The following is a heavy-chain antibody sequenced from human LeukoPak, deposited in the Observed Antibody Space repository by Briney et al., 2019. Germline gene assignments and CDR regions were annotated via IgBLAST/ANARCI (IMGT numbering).Heavy chain of an antibody. CDR2: IYYSGST. CDR1: GGSISSYY. V-gene: IGHV4-59*08. J-gene: IGHJ5*02. D-gene: IGHD3-22*01. Sequence: SETLSLTCTVSGGSISSYYWSWIRQPPGKGLEWIGYIYYSGSTNYNPSLKSRVTISVDTSKNQFSLKLSSVTAADTAVYYCARRTHDSSGYLYDWFDPWGQGTLVTVPS. CDR3: ARRTHDSSGYLYDWFDP.